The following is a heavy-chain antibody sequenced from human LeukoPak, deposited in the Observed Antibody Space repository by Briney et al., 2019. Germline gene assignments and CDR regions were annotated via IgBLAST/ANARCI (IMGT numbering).Heavy chain of an antibody. Sequence: PGGSLRLSCAASGFTFSSYTMNWVRQAPGKGLEWVSFISTSSNYIYYADSVKGRFTISRDNAKNSLYLQMNSLRAEDTAVYYCARDYYYSVDYWGQGTLVTVSS. J-gene: IGHJ4*02. CDR2: ISTSSNYI. CDR1: GFTFSSYT. V-gene: IGHV3-21*01. D-gene: IGHD3-22*01. CDR3: ARDYYYSVDY.